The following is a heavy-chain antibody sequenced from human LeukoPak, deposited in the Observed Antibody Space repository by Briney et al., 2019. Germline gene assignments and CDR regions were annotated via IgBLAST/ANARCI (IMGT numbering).Heavy chain of an antibody. CDR1: GGSISSYY. V-gene: IGHV4-59*01. D-gene: IGHD3-3*01. Sequence: SETLSLTCTVSGGSISSYYWSWIRQPPGKGLEWIGYIYYSGSTNYNPSLKSRVTISVDTSKNQFSLKLSSVTAADTAVYYCARQNGYDFWSGYSDYWGQGTLVTVSS. CDR3: ARQNGYDFWSGYSDY. J-gene: IGHJ4*02. CDR2: IYYSGST.